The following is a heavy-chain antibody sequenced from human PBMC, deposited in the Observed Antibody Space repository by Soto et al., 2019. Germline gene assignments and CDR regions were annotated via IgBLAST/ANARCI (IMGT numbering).Heavy chain of an antibody. D-gene: IGHD1-1*01. Sequence: QITLKESGPTLVPPPQPLTLTCSFSGFSLTTDGEGVGWVRQPPGKALEWLALIYWSDSKRYSPSLKIRLTVTKDDSKNHVLLTMTNMAPVDTATYYCIHRRRDAGPNWDYWGQGTLVTVSS. J-gene: IGHJ4*02. CDR1: GFSLTTDGEG. V-gene: IGHV2-5*01. CDR3: IHRRRDAGPNWDY. CDR2: IYWSDSK.